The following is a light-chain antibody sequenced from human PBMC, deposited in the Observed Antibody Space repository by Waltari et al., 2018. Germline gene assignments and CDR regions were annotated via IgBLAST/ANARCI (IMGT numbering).Light chain of an antibody. CDR1: SIDVGSYNL. CDR2: EAS. CDR3: CSYAGSSTFYV. V-gene: IGLV2-23*01. Sequence: QSALTQPASVSGSPGQAIIISCCGTSIDVGSYNLVPWYHQHPGKAPNLIIAEASNRPSGFSNRFSGSKSGNTASLTISGLQAEDEADYYCCSYAGSSTFYVFGTGTKVTVL. J-gene: IGLJ1*01.